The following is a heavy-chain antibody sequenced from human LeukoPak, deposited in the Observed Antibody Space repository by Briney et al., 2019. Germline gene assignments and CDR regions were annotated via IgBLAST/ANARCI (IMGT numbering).Heavy chain of an antibody. V-gene: IGHV3-15*01. CDR1: GFTFSNAW. D-gene: IGHD3-10*01. CDR2: IISRTDGGTT. J-gene: IGHJ5*02. CDR3: TTEDWTGVTMVRGVIRWFDP. Sequence: GGSLRLSCAASGFTFSNAWMGWVRQAPGKGLEWVGRIISRTDGGTTDYAAPVKGRFTISRDDSKNTLYLQMNSLKTEDTAVYYCTTEDWTGVTMVRGVIRWFDPWGQGTLVTVSS.